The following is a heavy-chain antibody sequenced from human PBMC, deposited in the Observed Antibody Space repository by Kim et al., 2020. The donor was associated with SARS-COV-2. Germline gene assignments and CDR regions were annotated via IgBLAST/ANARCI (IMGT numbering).Heavy chain of an antibody. J-gene: IGHJ6*02. CDR3: AKLAMVGRYYYYGMDV. CDR1: GGTFSSYA. CDR2: IIPSLGIA. Sequence: SVKGSCKASGGTFSSYAISGVRQAPGQGREWMGRIIPSLGIANYAQKFQGRVTITADKSTSTAYMELSSLRSEDTAVYYCAKLAMVGRYYYYGMDVWGQGTTVTVSS. V-gene: IGHV1-69*04. D-gene: IGHD1-1*01.